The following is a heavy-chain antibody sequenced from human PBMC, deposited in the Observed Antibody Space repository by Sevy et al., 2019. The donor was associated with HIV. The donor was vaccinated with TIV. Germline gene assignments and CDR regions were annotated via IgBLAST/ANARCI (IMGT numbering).Heavy chain of an antibody. CDR1: GYTFTTYY. D-gene: IGHD2-15*01. CDR3: ARTRTCGGSCYYFDY. J-gene: IGHJ4*02. Sequence: ASVKVSCKTSGYTFTTYYMHWVRQAPGQGLEWMGLINPSGGYTSNAQKFQGRVTMTSDTSATTVLMELRSLTSEDSAIYYCARTRTCGGSCYYFDYWGQGTQITVSS. CDR2: INPSGGYT. V-gene: IGHV1-46*01.